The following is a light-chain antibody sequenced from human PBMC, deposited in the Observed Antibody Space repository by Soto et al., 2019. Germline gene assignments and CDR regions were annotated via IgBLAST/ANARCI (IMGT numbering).Light chain of an antibody. CDR3: QQYNNWLWT. Sequence: EIVMTQSPATLSVSPGERATLSCMASQSVSSNVAWYQQKPGQAPRLLIYGASTRATGIPARFSGSGSGTEFTLTISSPQSEDFAVYYCQQYNNWLWTFGQGTKVDIK. CDR2: GAS. V-gene: IGKV3-15*01. CDR1: QSVSSN. J-gene: IGKJ1*01.